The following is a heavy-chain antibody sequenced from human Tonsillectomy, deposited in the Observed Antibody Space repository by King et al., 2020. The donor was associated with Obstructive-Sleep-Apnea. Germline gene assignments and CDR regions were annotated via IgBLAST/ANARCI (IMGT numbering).Heavy chain of an antibody. CDR3: ATYGDYPGSSFDY. CDR1: GFTFGTFE. Sequence: VQLVESGGGVVQPGRSLRLPCAASGFTFGTFEMHWAGQAPGQGLEWVAVISYDGRGKDYADSVKGRFTISRDNSKNTLSLQMNSLTTADTAVFYCATYGDYPGSSFDYWGQGTLVTVSS. CDR2: ISYDGRGK. D-gene: IGHD4-17*01. J-gene: IGHJ4*02. V-gene: IGHV3-30*04.